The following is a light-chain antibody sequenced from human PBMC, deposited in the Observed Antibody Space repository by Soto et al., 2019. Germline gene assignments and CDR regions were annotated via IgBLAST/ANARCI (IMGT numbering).Light chain of an antibody. CDR2: GAS. J-gene: IGKJ4*01. CDR1: QSVSTN. V-gene: IGKV3-15*01. CDR3: QQYINWPPLT. Sequence: EIVLTQSPATLSVSPGERATLSCRASQSVSTNLVWYQQKPGQAPRLLIFGASTRATNIPARFSGNGSGTGFTLTIRSLQSEDFAVYYCQQYINWPPLTFGGGTKVEIK.